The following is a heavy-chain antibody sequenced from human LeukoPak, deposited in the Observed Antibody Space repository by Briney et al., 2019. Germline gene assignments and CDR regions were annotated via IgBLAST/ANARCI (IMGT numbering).Heavy chain of an antibody. CDR1: GYTFTGQF. Sequence: GASVKVSCKASGYTFTGQFIHWLRQAPGQGLEWMGWIDPPSGAPHYAPKFQDRVIMTRDTSIATAYLEVHRLKSDDTAVYYCARSGFSTGFYLDFWGQGTLISVSS. J-gene: IGHJ4*02. CDR2: IDPPSGAP. V-gene: IGHV1-2*02. D-gene: IGHD6-19*01. CDR3: ARSGFSTGFYLDF.